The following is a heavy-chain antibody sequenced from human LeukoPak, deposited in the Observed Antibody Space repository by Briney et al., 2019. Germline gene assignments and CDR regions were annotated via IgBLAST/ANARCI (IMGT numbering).Heavy chain of an antibody. D-gene: IGHD6-19*01. Sequence: GGSLRLSCAASAFSLSAYNMNWVRQAPGKGLEWVSSISYTGTYIYYADSVKGRFTISRDNSKNTLYLQMNSLRAEDTAVYYCAKDMNEGAVAGLFDYWGQGTLVTVSS. J-gene: IGHJ4*02. V-gene: IGHV3-21*04. CDR3: AKDMNEGAVAGLFDY. CDR1: AFSLSAYN. CDR2: ISYTGTYI.